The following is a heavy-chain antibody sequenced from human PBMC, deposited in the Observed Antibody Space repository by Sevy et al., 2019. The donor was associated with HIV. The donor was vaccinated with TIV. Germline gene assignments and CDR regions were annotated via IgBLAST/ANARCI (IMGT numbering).Heavy chain of an antibody. V-gene: IGHV3-23*01. D-gene: IGHD1-26*01. J-gene: IGHJ3*02. Sequence: GGSLRLSCAASGFTFSSFAMSWVRQTPGKGLEWVSGLNGSGGRTYYPDSVKGRFTISRDNSKNTLYLQMNSLRAEDTAVYYCAKDTDSGSYLNDAFDIWGQWTMVTVS. CDR2: LNGSGGRT. CDR3: AKDTDSGSYLNDAFDI. CDR1: GFTFSSFA.